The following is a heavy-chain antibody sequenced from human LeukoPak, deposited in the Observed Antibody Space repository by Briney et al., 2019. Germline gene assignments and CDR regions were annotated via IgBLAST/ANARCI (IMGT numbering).Heavy chain of an antibody. J-gene: IGHJ4*02. CDR3: ARAPSGSLDY. V-gene: IGHV4-31*03. CDR2: IYYSGST. D-gene: IGHD1-26*01. CDR1: GGSISSGGYY. Sequence: SQTLSLTCTVSGGSISSGGYYWSWIRQHPGKGLEWIGYIYYSGSTYYNPSLKSRVTISVDTSKNQFSLKLSSVAAADTAVYYCARAPSGSLDYWGQGTLVTVSS.